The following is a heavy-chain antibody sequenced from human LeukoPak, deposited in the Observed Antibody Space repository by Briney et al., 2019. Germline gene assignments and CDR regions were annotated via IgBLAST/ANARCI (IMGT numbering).Heavy chain of an antibody. CDR2: IWYDGRNK. V-gene: IGHV3-33*08. CDR1: GFTFSSYG. J-gene: IGHJ3*02. Sequence: GGSLRLSCAVSGFTFSSYGMHWVRQAPGRGLEWVALIWYDGRNKYYADSVKGRFTISRDNSKNTLSLQLNSLRDEDTAVYYCARDGGSSGYHDALDIWGQGTMVTVSA. D-gene: IGHD3-22*01. CDR3: ARDGGSSGYHDALDI.